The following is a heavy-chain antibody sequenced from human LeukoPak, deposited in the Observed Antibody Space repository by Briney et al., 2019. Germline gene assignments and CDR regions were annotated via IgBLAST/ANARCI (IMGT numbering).Heavy chain of an antibody. V-gene: IGHV4-61*02. D-gene: IGHD1-14*01. J-gene: IGHJ4*02. CDR2: ISTSGTT. CDR1: GGSISSGNYY. Sequence: SETLSLTCTVSGGSISSGNYYWSWIRQPAGKGLEWIARISTSGTTHYNPSLKSRVTISVDTSKNQFSLKLTSVTAADTAVYSCARDLNRGKPRSAGFDCWGQGTLVTVSS. CDR3: ARDLNRGKPRSAGFDC.